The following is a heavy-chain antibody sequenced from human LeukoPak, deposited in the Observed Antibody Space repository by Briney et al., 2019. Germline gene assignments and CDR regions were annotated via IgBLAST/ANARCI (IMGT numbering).Heavy chain of an antibody. D-gene: IGHD6-13*01. J-gene: IGHJ4*02. CDR2: IFYSGST. CDR1: GGSINSGGYY. CDR3: ARLYSSSLGRVFDY. V-gene: IGHV4-31*03. Sequence: SETLSLTCTVSGGSINSGGYYWSWIRQPPGKGLEWIGYIFYSGSTYYNPSLKSRVSISVDTSKNQFSLKLSSVTAADTAVYYWARLYSSSLGRVFDYWGQGTLVTVSS.